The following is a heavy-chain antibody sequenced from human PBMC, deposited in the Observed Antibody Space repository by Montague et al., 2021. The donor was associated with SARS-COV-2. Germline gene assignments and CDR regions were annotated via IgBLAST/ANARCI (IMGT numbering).Heavy chain of an antibody. CDR2: INHSGST. CDR1: GGSFSGYY. CDR3: ARGQPPRITFGGIISYGLDV. J-gene: IGHJ6*02. D-gene: IGHD3-16*02. V-gene: IGHV4-34*01. Sequence: SETLSPTSAVDGGSFSGYYWTWIRQPPGKGLEWIGEINHSGSTNYNPSLKSRVTISVDTSKNQFSLKLRSVTAADTAVYYCARGQPPRITFGGIISYGLDVWGQGTTVTVSS.